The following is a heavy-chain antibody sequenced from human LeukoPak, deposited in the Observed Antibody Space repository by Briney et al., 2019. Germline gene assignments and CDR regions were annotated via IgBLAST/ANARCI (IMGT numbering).Heavy chain of an antibody. CDR1: GYTLTELS. CDR3: ATEITMVRGVIITTDYFDY. Sequence: ASVKVSCKVSGYTLTELSMHWVRQAPGKGLEGMGGFDPEDGETIYAQKFQGRVTMTEDTSTDTAYMELSSLRSEDTAVYYCATEITMVRGVIITTDYFDYWGQGTLVTVSS. V-gene: IGHV1-24*01. J-gene: IGHJ4*02. CDR2: FDPEDGET. D-gene: IGHD3-10*01.